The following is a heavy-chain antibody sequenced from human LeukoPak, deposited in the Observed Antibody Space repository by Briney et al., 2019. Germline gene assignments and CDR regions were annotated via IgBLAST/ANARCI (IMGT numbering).Heavy chain of an antibody. D-gene: IGHD3-22*01. V-gene: IGHV3-30*18. CDR1: GFTFSSYG. Sequence: GGSLRLSCAASGFTFSSYGMHWVRQAPGKGLEWVALISYDGSNSYYADSVKGRFTISRDNSKNTVFLQMISLRAEDTAVYYCAKGFDYYYDSSQYYYGMDVWGQGTTVTVS. J-gene: IGHJ6*02. CDR3: AKGFDYYYDSSQYYYGMDV. CDR2: ISYDGSNS.